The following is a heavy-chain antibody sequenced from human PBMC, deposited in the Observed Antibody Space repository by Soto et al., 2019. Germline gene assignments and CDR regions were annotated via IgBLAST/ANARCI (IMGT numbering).Heavy chain of an antibody. V-gene: IGHV1-8*01. CDR2: MNPNSGNT. Sequence: QVQLVQSGAEVKKPGASVKVSCKASGYTFTSYDINWVRQATGQGLEWMGWMNPNSGNTGYAQKFQGRVTMTRNTSISTAYMELSSLRSEDTAVYYCARMIVVPYPYAFDIWGQGTMVTFSS. J-gene: IGHJ3*02. CDR3: ARMIVVPYPYAFDI. CDR1: GYTFTSYD. D-gene: IGHD3-22*01.